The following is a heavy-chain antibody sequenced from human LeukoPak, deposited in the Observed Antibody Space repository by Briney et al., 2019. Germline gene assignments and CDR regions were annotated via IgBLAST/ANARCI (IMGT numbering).Heavy chain of an antibody. CDR1: GGSISSYY. CDR2: IYYSGNM. CDR3: ARIPLGNCSSASCLRYWYFDL. Sequence: SETLSLTCTVSGGSISSYYWSWIRQPPGKGLEWIGYIYYSGNMNYNPSLKSRVTMSVDTSKNQFSLKLSSVTAADTAVYYCARIPLGNCSSASCLRYWYFDLWGRGTLVTVSS. J-gene: IGHJ2*01. D-gene: IGHD2-2*01. V-gene: IGHV4-59*01.